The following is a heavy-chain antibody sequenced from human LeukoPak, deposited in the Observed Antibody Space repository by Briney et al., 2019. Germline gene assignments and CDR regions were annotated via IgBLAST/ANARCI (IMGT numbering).Heavy chain of an antibody. CDR2: IYYSGST. J-gene: IGHJ6*03. CDR3: ARHRYRPRWYYGSGNASSYYYYYYMDV. V-gene: IGHV4-39*01. D-gene: IGHD3-10*01. Sequence: SETLSLTCTVSGGSISSSSYYLGWIRQPPGTGLEWIGSIYYSGSTYYNPSLKSRVTISVDTSKNQCSLKLSSVTAADTAVYYCARHRYRPRWYYGSGNASSYYYYYYMDVWGKGTTVTISS. CDR1: GGSISSSSYY.